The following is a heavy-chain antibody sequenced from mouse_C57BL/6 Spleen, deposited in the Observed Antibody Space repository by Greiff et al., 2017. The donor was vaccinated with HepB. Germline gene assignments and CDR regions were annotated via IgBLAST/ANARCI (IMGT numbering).Heavy chain of an antibody. D-gene: IGHD1-1*01. CDR3: ARERVLRPYYAMDY. CDR1: GFTFSSYA. J-gene: IGHJ4*01. CDR2: ISDGGSYT. V-gene: IGHV5-4*01. Sequence: EVQRVESGGGLVKPGGSLKLSCAASGFTFSSYAMSWVRQTPEKRLEWVATISDGGSYTYYPDNVKGRFTISRDNAKNNLYLQMSHLKSEDTAMYYCARERVLRPYYAMDYGGQGTSVTVSS.